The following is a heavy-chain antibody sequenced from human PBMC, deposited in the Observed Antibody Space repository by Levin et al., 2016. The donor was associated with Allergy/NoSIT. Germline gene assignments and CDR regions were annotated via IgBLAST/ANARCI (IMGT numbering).Heavy chain of an antibody. D-gene: IGHD2-2*01. CDR1: GYSISSGYY. CDR3: ARVGSGFCGGTSCSNRGFTFDI. CDR2: IYYSGST. J-gene: IGHJ3*02. Sequence: SETLSLTCAVSGYSISSGYYWGWIRQPPGRGLEWIGTIYYSGSTYYNPSLKSRVTMSVDTSKNQFSLKLSSVTAADTAVYYCARVGSGFCGGTSCSNRGFTFDIWGQGTMVTVSS. V-gene: IGHV4-38-2*01.